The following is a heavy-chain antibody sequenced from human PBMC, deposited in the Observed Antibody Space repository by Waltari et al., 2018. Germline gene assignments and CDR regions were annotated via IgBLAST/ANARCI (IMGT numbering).Heavy chain of an antibody. CDR1: GLPFSSYC. D-gene: IGHD3-10*01. J-gene: IGHJ4*02. V-gene: IGHV3-21*01. CDR3: ARDPLHYYGSGSLYYFDY. Sequence: EVQLVESGGGLVKPGGSLRLSCQASGLPFSSYCMNWVRQAPGKGLDWVSCITSSSSYIYYTDSVKGRFTISRDNAKNSLYLQMNSLRAEDTAVYYCARDPLHYYGSGSLYYFDYWGQGTLVTVSS. CDR2: ITSSSSYI.